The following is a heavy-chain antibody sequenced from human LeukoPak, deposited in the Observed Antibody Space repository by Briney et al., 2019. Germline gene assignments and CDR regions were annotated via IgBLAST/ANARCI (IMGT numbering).Heavy chain of an antibody. CDR3: ARVLHKRNYDSSDYYGY. V-gene: IGHV3-30*02. CDR1: GFTFISYG. J-gene: IGHJ4*02. CDR2: IRYDGSNK. D-gene: IGHD3-22*01. Sequence: GGSLRLSCAASGFTFISYGMHWVRQAPGKGLEWVTFIRYDGSNKYYADSVKGRFTTSRDNAKNSLYLQMNSLRAEDTAVYYCARVLHKRNYDSSDYYGYWGQGTLVTVSS.